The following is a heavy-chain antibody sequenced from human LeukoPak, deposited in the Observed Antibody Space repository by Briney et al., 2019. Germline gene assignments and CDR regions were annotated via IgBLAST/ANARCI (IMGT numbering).Heavy chain of an antibody. CDR3: ARGYSYGFYYFDY. J-gene: IGHJ4*02. V-gene: IGHV5-51*07. CDR2: IYPGDSDT. CDR1: GYSFTSYW. D-gene: IGHD5-18*01. Sequence: PGESLKISCKGSGYSFTSYWIGWVHQMPGKGLEWIGIIYPGDSDTRYSPSFQGQVTISADKSISTAYLQWSSLKAPDTAMYYCARGYSYGFYYFDYWGQGTLVTVSS.